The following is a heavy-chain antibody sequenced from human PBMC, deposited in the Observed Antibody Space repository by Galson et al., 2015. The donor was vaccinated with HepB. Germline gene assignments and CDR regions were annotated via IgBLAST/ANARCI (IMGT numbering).Heavy chain of an antibody. CDR1: GYTFTGYY. CDR3: AADPGATAYGMDV. Sequence: SVKVSCKASGYTFTGYYMQWVRQARGQRLEWIGWIVVGSGNTNYAQKFQERVTITRDMSTSTAYMELSSLRSEDTAVYYCAADPGATAYGMDVWGQGTTVTVSS. D-gene: IGHD1-26*01. J-gene: IGHJ6*02. V-gene: IGHV1-58*02. CDR2: IVVGSGNT.